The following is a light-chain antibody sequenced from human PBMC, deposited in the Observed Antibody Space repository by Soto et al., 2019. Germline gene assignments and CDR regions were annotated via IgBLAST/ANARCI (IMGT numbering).Light chain of an antibody. CDR1: QSLLHSNGYNY. Sequence: DIVMTQSPLSLPVTPGEPASISCRSSQSLLHSNGYNYLDWYLQKPGQSPQLLIYLGSNRSSGVPDRFSGSGSGKDFTLKISRVEAEDVGVYYCMQALQTPITVGTGNKVDIK. V-gene: IGKV2-28*01. CDR3: MQALQTPIT. J-gene: IGKJ3*01. CDR2: LGS.